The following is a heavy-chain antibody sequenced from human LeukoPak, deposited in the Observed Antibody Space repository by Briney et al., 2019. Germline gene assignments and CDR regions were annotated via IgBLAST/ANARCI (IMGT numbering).Heavy chain of an antibody. CDR1: GFTFSSYA. V-gene: IGHV3-30-3*01. Sequence: GRSLRLSCAASGFTFSSYAMHWVRQAPGKGLEWVAVISYDGSNKYYADSVKGRFTISRDNSKNTLYLQMNSLRAEDTAVYYCARDPHTYCSSTSCYLRNAFDIWGQGTMVTVSS. J-gene: IGHJ3*02. CDR2: ISYDGSNK. D-gene: IGHD2-2*01. CDR3: ARDPHTYCSSTSCYLRNAFDI.